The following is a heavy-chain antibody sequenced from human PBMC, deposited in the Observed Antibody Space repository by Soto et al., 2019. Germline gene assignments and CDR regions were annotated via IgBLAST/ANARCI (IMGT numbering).Heavy chain of an antibody. CDR3: ASSGSYYPVDY. Sequence: SETLSLTCTVSGGSISSSSYYWVWIRQPPGKGLEWIGSIYYSGSTYYNPSLKSRVTISVDTSKNQFSLKLSSVTAADTAVYYCASSGSYYPVDYWGQGTLVTVSS. D-gene: IGHD1-26*01. V-gene: IGHV4-39*01. J-gene: IGHJ4*02. CDR1: GGSISSSSYY. CDR2: IYYSGST.